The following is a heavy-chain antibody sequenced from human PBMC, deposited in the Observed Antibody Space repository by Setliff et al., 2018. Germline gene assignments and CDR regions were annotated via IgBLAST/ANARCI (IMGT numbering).Heavy chain of an antibody. CDR2: IIPIFGTA. CDR3: ARDSRGLVPAAIEGSYYYYGMDV. D-gene: IGHD2-2*02. V-gene: IGHV1-69*13. Sequence: SVKVSCKASGYTFSSYAISWVRQAPGQGLEWMGGIIPIFGTANYAQKFQGRVTITADESTSTAYMELSSLRSEDTAVYYCARDSRGLVPAAIEGSYYYYGMDVWGQGTTVTVSS. CDR1: GYTFSSYA. J-gene: IGHJ6*02.